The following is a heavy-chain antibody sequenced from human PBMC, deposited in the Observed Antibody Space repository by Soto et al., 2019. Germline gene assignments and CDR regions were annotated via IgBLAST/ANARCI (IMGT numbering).Heavy chain of an antibody. J-gene: IGHJ4*02. D-gene: IGHD1-26*01. CDR2: ISSSGSTI. CDR3: ARMSTVATDY. CDR1: GFTFSSYE. V-gene: IGHV3-48*03. Sequence: GGSLRLSCAASGFTFSSYEMNWVRQAPGKGLEWVSYISSSGSTIYYADSVKGRFTISRDNAKNSLYLQMNSLRAEDTAVYYCARMSTVATDYWGQGTLVTVSS.